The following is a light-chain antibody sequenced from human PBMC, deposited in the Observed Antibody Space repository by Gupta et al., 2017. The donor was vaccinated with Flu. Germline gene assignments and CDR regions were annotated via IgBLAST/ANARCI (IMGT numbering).Light chain of an antibody. CDR1: QGISSY. CDR3: QQYYSHPQT. J-gene: IGKJ1*01. Sequence: AIRMTQSPSSFSASTGDRVTITCRASQGISSYLAWYQQKPGKAPKLLIYAASTLQSGVPSRFSGSGSGTDFTLTISCLQSEDFATYYCQQYYSHPQTFGRGTKVEIK. CDR2: AAS. V-gene: IGKV1-8*01.